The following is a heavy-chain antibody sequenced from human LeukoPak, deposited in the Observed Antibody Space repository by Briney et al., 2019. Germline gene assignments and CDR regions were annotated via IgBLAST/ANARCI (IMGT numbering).Heavy chain of an antibody. CDR3: ARETFGYRWDFDY. V-gene: IGHV1-69*01. Sequence: SVKVSCKASGGTFSSYAISWVRQAPGQGLEWMGGVIPIFGTANYAQKFQGRVTITADESTSTAYMELSSLRSEDTAVYYCARETFGYRWDFDYWGQGTLVTVSS. CDR2: VIPIFGTA. J-gene: IGHJ4*02. D-gene: IGHD5-24*01. CDR1: GGTFSSYA.